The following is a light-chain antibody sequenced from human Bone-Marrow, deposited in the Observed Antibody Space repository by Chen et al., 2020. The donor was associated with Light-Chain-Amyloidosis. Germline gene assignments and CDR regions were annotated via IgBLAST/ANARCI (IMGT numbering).Light chain of an antibody. V-gene: IGLV3-21*02. CDR3: QVWDRSSDRPV. J-gene: IGLJ3*02. Sequence: SYVLTEPSSVSVAPAQTATIACGGNNIGSTSVHWYQKTPGQAPLLAVYVESDRPSGIPDRLSGSNSGNTATLTISRVEAGDEADYYCQVWDRSSDRPVFGGGTKLTV. CDR1: NIGSTS. CDR2: VES.